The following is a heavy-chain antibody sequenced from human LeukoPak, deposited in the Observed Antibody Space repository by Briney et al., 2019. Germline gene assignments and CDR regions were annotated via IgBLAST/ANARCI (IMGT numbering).Heavy chain of an antibody. CDR1: GYSISSGDY. Sequence: SETLSLTCGVSGYSISSGDYWGWIRPPPGKGLEWIGSIYHTGSTHHNPPLESRVTTSVDTSKNHFSLKLSSVTAADTAVYYCARDYGGRFDYWGQGILVTVSS. V-gene: IGHV4-38-2*02. D-gene: IGHD4-23*01. J-gene: IGHJ4*02. CDR2: IYHTGST. CDR3: ARDYGGRFDY.